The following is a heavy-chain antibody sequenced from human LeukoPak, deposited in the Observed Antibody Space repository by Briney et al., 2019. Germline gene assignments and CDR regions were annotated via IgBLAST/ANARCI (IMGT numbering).Heavy chain of an antibody. J-gene: IGHJ4*02. CDR1: GFTFSNAW. D-gene: IGHD6-13*01. CDR2: ISGSGGST. Sequence: GGSLRLSCAASGFTFSNAWMSWVRQAPGKGLEWASAISGSGGSTYYADSVKGRFTISRDNSKNTLYLQMNSLRAEDTAVYYCAKSRGYSSRVPSFDYWGQGTLVTVSS. CDR3: AKSRGYSSRVPSFDY. V-gene: IGHV3-23*01.